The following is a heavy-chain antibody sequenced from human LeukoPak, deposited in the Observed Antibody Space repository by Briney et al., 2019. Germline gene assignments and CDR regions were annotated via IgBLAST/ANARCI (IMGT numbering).Heavy chain of an antibody. D-gene: IGHD5-12*01. CDR3: ARDSSGYGLNDC. CDR1: GASIISGDYY. CDR2: IHSSGST. J-gene: IGHJ4*02. Sequence: SETLSLTCTVSGASIISGDYYWSWIRQAPGKGLEWIGYIHSSGSTYYNPSLKSRVTISVGTSRNQISLKLTSVTAADTAVYYCARDSSGYGLNDCWGQGTLVTVSS. V-gene: IGHV4-30-4*01.